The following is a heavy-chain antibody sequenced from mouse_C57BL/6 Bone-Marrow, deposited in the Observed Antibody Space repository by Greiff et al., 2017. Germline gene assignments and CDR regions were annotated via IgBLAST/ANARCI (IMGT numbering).Heavy chain of an antibody. Sequence: VQLQQSGAELVKPGASVKISCKASGSAFSSYWMNWVQQRPGKGLEWIGQINPGDGDTNYNGKFKGKATLTADKSSSTAYMQLSSLTSEDSAVYFCARRQLRLHAMDYWGQGTSVTVSS. D-gene: IGHD3-2*02. V-gene: IGHV1-80*01. CDR3: ARRQLRLHAMDY. J-gene: IGHJ4*01. CDR1: GSAFSSYW. CDR2: INPGDGDT.